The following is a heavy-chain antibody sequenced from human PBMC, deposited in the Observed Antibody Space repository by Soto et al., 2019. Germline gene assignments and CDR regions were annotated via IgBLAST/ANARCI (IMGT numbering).Heavy chain of an antibody. Sequence: ASVKVSCKASGYTFTSYGISWVRQAPGQGLERMGWISAYNGNTNYAQKLQGRVTMTTDTSTSTAYMELRSLRSDDTAVYYCAREAAPHYYDSSGKGEGAFDIWGQGTMVTVSS. CDR1: GYTFTSYG. V-gene: IGHV1-18*01. CDR3: AREAAPHYYDSSGKGEGAFDI. J-gene: IGHJ3*02. D-gene: IGHD3-22*01. CDR2: ISAYNGNT.